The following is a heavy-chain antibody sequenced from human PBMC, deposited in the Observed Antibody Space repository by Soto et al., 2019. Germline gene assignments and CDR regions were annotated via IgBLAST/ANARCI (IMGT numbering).Heavy chain of an antibody. CDR3: ARGVSGLLDRASNWFDP. J-gene: IGHJ5*02. CDR1: GGSISSYY. CDR2: IYYSGGT. Sequence: QVQLQESGPGLVKPSETLSLTCTVSGGSISSYYWSWIRQPPGKGLEWIGYIYYSGGTNYNPSLKSRVAISVDTSKTQLSLKLSSVAAADTAVYYCARGVSGLLDRASNWFDPWVQGTLVTVSS. V-gene: IGHV4-59*01. D-gene: IGHD3-3*01.